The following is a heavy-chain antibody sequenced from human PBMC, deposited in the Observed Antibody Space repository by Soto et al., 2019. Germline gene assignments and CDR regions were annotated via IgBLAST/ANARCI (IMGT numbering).Heavy chain of an antibody. J-gene: IGHJ4*02. CDR2: VHYSGNT. CDR3: AASRKGGWTCDY. V-gene: IGHV4-31*03. CDR1: GDSISSGAYY. D-gene: IGHD6-19*01. Sequence: QVQLQESGPGLVTPSQTLSLSCTVSGDSISSGAYYWSCVRQFPGKGLEWIGYVHYSGNTFYTPSLMSRLSLSLDTSQNQFSLNLNSVTAADTAVYYCAASRKGGWTCDYWGQGTLVTVAS.